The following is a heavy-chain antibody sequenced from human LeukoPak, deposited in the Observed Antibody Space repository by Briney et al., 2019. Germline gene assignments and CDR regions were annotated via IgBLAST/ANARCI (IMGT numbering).Heavy chain of an antibody. Sequence: PGGSLRLSCAASGFTFSSYEMNWVRQAPGKGLEWVSYISSSGSTIYYADSVKGRFTISGDNAKNSLYLQMNSLRAEDTAVYYCAVVVVVAAHQVYWGQGTLVTVSS. J-gene: IGHJ4*02. CDR2: ISSSGSTI. D-gene: IGHD2-15*01. V-gene: IGHV3-48*03. CDR1: GFTFSSYE. CDR3: AVVVVVAAHQVY.